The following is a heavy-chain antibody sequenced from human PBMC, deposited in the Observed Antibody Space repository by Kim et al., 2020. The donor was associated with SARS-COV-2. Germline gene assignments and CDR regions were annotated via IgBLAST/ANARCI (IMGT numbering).Heavy chain of an antibody. Sequence: RGSLRLSCAASGFTFSSYAMNWVRQAPGKGLEWVSVISGSANSTYYAKSVKGRFTISRDNSENTLYLQMNSLRAEDTAVYYCAKNSGGSYSGSDFWGQGT. CDR2: ISGSANST. J-gene: IGHJ4*02. CDR3: AKNSGGSYSGSDF. CDR1: GFTFSSYA. V-gene: IGHV3-23*01. D-gene: IGHD2-15*01.